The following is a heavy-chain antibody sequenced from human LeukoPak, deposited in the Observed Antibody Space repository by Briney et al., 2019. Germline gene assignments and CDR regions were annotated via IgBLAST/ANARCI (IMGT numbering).Heavy chain of an antibody. D-gene: IGHD2/OR15-2a*01. Sequence: GGSLRLSCAASGFTFSSYWMTWVRQAPGKGLEWVANIKQAGTEKYYVDSVKGRFTISRDDAKNSLFLQMNSLRAEDTAVYFCARGQYFSTTYYFDYWGQGTMVTVSS. CDR1: GFTFSSYW. CDR3: ARGQYFSTTYYFDY. J-gene: IGHJ4*02. V-gene: IGHV3-7*03. CDR2: IKQAGTEK.